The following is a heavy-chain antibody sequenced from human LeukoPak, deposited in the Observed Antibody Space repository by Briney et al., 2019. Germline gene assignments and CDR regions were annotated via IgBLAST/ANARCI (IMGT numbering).Heavy chain of an antibody. J-gene: IGHJ4*02. D-gene: IGHD3-10*01. CDR3: AKHSRTGSSFDPFEY. V-gene: IGHV5-51*01. Sequence: SGESLKISCKGSGYSFTTYWIGWVRQMPGRGLEWMGIIYPGDSDTRYSSSFQGQVTISADKSISTAYLQWSRLKASDTAIYYCAKHSRTGSSFDPFEYWGQGTLVTVSS. CDR2: IYPGDSDT. CDR1: GYSFTTYW.